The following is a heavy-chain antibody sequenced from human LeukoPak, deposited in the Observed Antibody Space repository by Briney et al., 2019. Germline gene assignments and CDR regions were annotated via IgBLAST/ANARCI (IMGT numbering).Heavy chain of an antibody. CDR1: GFTFSSYA. D-gene: IGHD2-2*01. CDR2: ISGSGGST. J-gene: IGHJ3*02. V-gene: IGHV3-23*01. Sequence: GGSLRLSCAASGFTFSSYAMSWVRQAPGKGLEWVSAISGSGGSTYYADSVKGRFTISRDNSKNTLYLQMNSLRAEDTAVYYCAKFIRSGSSTSAGAFDIWGQGTMVTVSS. CDR3: AKFIRSGSSTSAGAFDI.